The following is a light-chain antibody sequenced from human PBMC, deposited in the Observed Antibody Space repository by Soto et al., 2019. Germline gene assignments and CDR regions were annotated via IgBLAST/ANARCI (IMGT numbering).Light chain of an antibody. J-gene: IGLJ1*01. CDR2: SNN. V-gene: IGLV1-44*01. CDR3: AAWDESLNGPYV. Sequence: QSVLTQPPSASGTPGQRVTISCSGSSSNIGSNTVNWYQQLPGTAPKLLIYSNNQRPSGVPDRFSGSKSGTSDSLAISGLQSEDEADYYCAAWDESLNGPYVFGTGTKLTVL. CDR1: SSNIGSNT.